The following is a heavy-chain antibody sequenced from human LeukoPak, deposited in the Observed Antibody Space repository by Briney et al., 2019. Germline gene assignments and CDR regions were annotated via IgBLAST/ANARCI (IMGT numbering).Heavy chain of an antibody. V-gene: IGHV1-69*01. J-gene: IGHJ4*02. CDR2: IIPIFGTA. CDR3: ARDQAPWDFWSGYRLDY. CDR1: GGTFSSYA. Sequence: SVKVSCKASGGTFSSYAISWVRQAPGQGLEWMGGIIPIFGTANYAQKFQGRVTITADESTSTAYMELSSLRSEDTAVYYCARDQAPWDFWSGYRLDYWGQGTLVTVS. D-gene: IGHD3-3*01.